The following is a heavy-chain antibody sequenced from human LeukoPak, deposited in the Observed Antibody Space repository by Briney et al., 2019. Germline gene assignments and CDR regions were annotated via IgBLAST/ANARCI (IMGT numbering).Heavy chain of an antibody. Sequence: SETLSLTCTVSGDSINNYYWSWIRQPPGKGLEWIGYIYDSGSTDYNPSLKSRVTISVDTSKTQFSLQVTSVTAADTAVYYCAIAPQLYHFDYWGQGTLVTVSS. J-gene: IGHJ4*02. D-gene: IGHD2-8*01. V-gene: IGHV4-59*01. CDR1: GDSINNYY. CDR3: AIAPQLYHFDY. CDR2: IYDSGST.